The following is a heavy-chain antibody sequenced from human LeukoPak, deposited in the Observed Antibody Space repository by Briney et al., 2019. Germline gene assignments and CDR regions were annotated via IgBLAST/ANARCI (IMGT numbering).Heavy chain of an antibody. Sequence: AGGSLRLSCAASGFTFDDYAMPWVRQAPGKGLEWVSLISGDGGSTYYADSVKGRFTISRDNSKNSLYLQMNSLKTKDTALYYCSKDIRKDSYYDILTGTFDYWGQGTLVTVSS. CDR3: SKDIRKDSYYDILTGTFDY. J-gene: IGHJ4*02. CDR2: ISGDGGST. CDR1: GFTFDDYA. D-gene: IGHD3-9*01. V-gene: IGHV3-43*02.